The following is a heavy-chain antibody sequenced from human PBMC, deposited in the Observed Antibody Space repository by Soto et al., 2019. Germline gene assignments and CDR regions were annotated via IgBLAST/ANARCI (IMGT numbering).Heavy chain of an antibody. CDR1: GGSISSYY. CDR3: ASTSDGGWFPKR. Sequence: QVQLQESGPGLVKPSETLSLTCTVSGGSISSYYWSWIRQPPGKGLEWIGYIYYSGSTNYNPSLKSRVTISVDTSKNQFALKLSSVTAADTAVYYCASTSDGGWFPKRWGQGTLVTVSS. CDR2: IYYSGST. D-gene: IGHD6-19*01. J-gene: IGHJ4*02. V-gene: IGHV4-59*01.